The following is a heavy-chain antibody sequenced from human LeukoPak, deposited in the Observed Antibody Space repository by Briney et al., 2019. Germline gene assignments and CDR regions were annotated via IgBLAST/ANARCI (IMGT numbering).Heavy chain of an antibody. Sequence: GASVKVSCKASGYTFTSHGISWVRQAPGQGLEWMGWISAYNGNTNYAQKLQGRVTMTTDTSTSTAYMELRSLRSDDTAVYYCASAVYDFWSGQNWFDPWGQGTLVTVSS. CDR3: ASAVYDFWSGQNWFDP. CDR2: ISAYNGNT. V-gene: IGHV1-18*01. J-gene: IGHJ5*02. D-gene: IGHD3-3*01. CDR1: GYTFTSHG.